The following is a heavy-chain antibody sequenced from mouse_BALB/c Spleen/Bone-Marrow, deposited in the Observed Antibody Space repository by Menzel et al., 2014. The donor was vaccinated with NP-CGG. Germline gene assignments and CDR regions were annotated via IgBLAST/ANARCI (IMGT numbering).Heavy chain of an antibody. V-gene: IGHV10-1*02. CDR2: IRSKSNNFPA. J-gene: IGHJ1*01. Sequence: EVMLVESGGGLVQPKGSLKLSCAASGFTFNTYAMNWVRQAPGKGLEWVARIRSKSNNFPAYYANSVKDRFTISRDDSQSMLYLQMNNLKTEDTAMYYCVTSTYFDVWGAGTTVTVSS. D-gene: IGHD6-1*01. CDR3: VTSTYFDV. CDR1: GFTFNTYA.